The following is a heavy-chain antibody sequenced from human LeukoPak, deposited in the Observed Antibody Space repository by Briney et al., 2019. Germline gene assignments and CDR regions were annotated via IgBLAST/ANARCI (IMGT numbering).Heavy chain of an antibody. CDR1: GGSISSYY. CDR2: IYYSGST. V-gene: IGHV4-59*01. J-gene: IGHJ4*02. Sequence: SETLSLTCTVSGGSISSYYWSWVRQPPGKGLEWIGYIYYSGSTNYNPSLKSRVTISVDTSKNQFSLKLSSVTAADTAVYYCARASPRRYDYWGQGTLVTVSS. CDR3: ARASPRRYDY.